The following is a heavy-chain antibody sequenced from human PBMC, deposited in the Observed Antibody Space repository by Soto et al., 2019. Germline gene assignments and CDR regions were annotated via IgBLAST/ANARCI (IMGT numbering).Heavy chain of an antibody. CDR1: GITFSRHA. J-gene: IGHJ4*02. CDR2: ISGSGEST. CDR3: AKDPYESDVLDY. Sequence: EVQLLESGGGLVQPGGSLRLSCAASGITFSRHAMSWVRQAPGKGLEWVSIISGSGESTDYADSVKGRFTISRDNSKNTVYLQMNSLRPEDTAVYYCAKDPYESDVLDYWGQGTLVTVSS. V-gene: IGHV3-23*01. D-gene: IGHD3-22*01.